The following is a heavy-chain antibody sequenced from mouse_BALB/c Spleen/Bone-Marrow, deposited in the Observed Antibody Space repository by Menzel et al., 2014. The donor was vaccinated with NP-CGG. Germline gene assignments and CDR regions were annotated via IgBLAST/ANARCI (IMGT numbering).Heavy chain of an antibody. CDR3: VRGNYGNYVDYFDF. Sequence: EVKLVESGGGLVQPGGSLKLSCAASGFTFSSYGMSWVRQTPDKRLELVATINSNGGSTYHPDSVKGRLTISRDTAKNTLYLQMSSLKSEETAMYYCVRGNYGNYVDYFDFWGQGTTLTVSS. CDR2: INSNGGST. D-gene: IGHD2-1*01. J-gene: IGHJ2*01. CDR1: GFTFSSYG. V-gene: IGHV5-6-3*01.